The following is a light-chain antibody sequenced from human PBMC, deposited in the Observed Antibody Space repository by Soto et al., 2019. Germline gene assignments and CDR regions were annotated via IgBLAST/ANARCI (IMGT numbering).Light chain of an antibody. CDR2: SNN. J-gene: IGLJ2*01. Sequence: QSVLTQTPSASGTTGQRVSISCSGSSSNIGSNPVNWYQQVPGTAPKLLIYSNNQRPSGVPDRFSGSKSGTSASLAISGLQSEDEADYYCAAWDDSLNGVVFGGGTKLTVL. CDR3: AAWDDSLNGVV. V-gene: IGLV1-44*01. CDR1: SSNIGSNP.